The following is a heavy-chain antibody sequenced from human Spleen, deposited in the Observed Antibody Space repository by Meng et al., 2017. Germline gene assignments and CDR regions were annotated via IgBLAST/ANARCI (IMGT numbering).Heavy chain of an antibody. V-gene: IGHV4-59*01. CDR1: GGSFSGYY. CDR3: ARGVTGHNLDYFDY. J-gene: IGHJ4*02. Sequence: SETLSLTCAVYGGSFSGYYWSWIRQPPGKGLEWIGYIYYGGSTNYNPSLKSRVTISVDTSKNQFSLKLSSVTAADTAVYYCARGVTGHNLDYFDYWGQGKLVNGAS. CDR2: IYYGGST. D-gene: IGHD5-24*01.